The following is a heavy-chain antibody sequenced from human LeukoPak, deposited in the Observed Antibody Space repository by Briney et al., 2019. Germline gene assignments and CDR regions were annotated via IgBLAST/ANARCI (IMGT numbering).Heavy chain of an antibody. Sequence: PSETLSLTCTVSGGSISSYYWSWIRQPAGKGLEWIGRIYTSGSTNYNPSLKSRVTISVDTSKNQFSLKLSSVTAADTAVYYCARDSYDSSGYYLGKDYWGQGTLVTVSS. D-gene: IGHD3-22*01. CDR3: ARDSYDSSGYYLGKDY. CDR2: IYTSGST. CDR1: GGSISSYY. V-gene: IGHV4-4*07. J-gene: IGHJ4*02.